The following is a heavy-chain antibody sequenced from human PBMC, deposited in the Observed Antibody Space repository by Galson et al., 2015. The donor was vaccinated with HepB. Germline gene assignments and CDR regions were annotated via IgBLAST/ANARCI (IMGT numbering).Heavy chain of an antibody. V-gene: IGHV3-21*01. J-gene: IGHJ5*02. CDR3: ARDDCSSTSCLYQRAYNWFDP. CDR2: ISSSNSYI. CDR1: GFTFSSYS. D-gene: IGHD2-2*01. Sequence: SLRLSCAASGFTFSSYSMHWVRQAPGKGLEWVSSISSSNSYIYYADSVKGRFTISRDNAKNSLYLQMNSLRAEDTAVYYCARDDCSSTSCLYQRAYNWFDPWGQGTLVTVSS.